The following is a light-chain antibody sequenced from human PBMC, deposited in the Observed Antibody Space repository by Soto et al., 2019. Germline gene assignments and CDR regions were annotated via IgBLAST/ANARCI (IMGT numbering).Light chain of an antibody. CDR3: QQRSTWPLT. V-gene: IGKV3-11*01. CDR2: DAS. J-gene: IGKJ4*01. Sequence: EIVLTQSPATLSLSLGERATLSCRASQSVSSSLAWYQQKPGQAPSLLIYDASNRATGIPARFSVSVSGTDFTLTISSLDSEEFAVYYCQQRSTWPLTCGGGTNVEIK. CDR1: QSVSSS.